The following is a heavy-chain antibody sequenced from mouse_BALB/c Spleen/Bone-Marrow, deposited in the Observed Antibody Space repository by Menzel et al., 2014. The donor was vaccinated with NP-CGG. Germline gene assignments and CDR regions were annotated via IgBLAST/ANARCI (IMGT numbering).Heavy chain of an antibody. CDR3: ARSDGYRVMDY. CDR1: GYAFSSSW. V-gene: IGHV1-82*01. D-gene: IGHD2-3*01. CDR2: IYPGDGDI. J-gene: IGHJ4*01. Sequence: VKLMESGPELVKPGASVKISCKASGYAFSSSWVNWVKQRPGQGLEWIGRIYPGDGDINYNGKFKGKATLTADKSSSTAYMQLSSLTSVDSAVYFCARSDGYRVMDYCGQGTSVTVSS.